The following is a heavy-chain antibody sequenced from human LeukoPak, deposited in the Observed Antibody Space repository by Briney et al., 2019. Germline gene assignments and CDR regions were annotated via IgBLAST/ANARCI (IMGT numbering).Heavy chain of an antibody. Sequence: PGGSLRLSCAASGFTFSSYGMHWVRQAPGKGLEWVSYISSSSSTIYYADSVKGRFTISRDNAKNSLYLQMNSLRAEDTAVYYCARRPYCSGGSCYSGEYYYYYGMDVWGQGTTVTVSS. V-gene: IGHV3-48*04. CDR3: ARRPYCSGGSCYSGEYYYYYGMDV. CDR2: ISSSSSTI. CDR1: GFTFSSYG. J-gene: IGHJ6*02. D-gene: IGHD2-15*01.